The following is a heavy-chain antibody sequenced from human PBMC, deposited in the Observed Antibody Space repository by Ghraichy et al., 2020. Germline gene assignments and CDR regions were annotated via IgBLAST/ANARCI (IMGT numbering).Heavy chain of an antibody. Sequence: GGSLRLSCAASGFTVSGNYMSWVRQAPGKGLAWVSIIYSGGGTYYADSVRGRFTISRDNSKNTLYLQMNSLRAEDTAVYYCARGLSGSRSFDYWGQGTLVTVSS. D-gene: IGHD1-26*01. CDR1: GFTVSGNY. V-gene: IGHV3-53*01. J-gene: IGHJ4*02. CDR2: IYSGGGT. CDR3: ARGLSGSRSFDY.